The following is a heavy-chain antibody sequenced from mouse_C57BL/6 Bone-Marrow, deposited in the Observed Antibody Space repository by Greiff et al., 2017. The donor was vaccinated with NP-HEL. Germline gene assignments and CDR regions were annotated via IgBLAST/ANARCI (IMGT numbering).Heavy chain of an antibody. Sequence: EVMLVESGGDLVKPGGSLKLSCAASGFTFSSYGMSWVRQTPDKRLEWVATISSGGSYTYYPDSVKGRFTISRDNAKNTLYLQMSSLKSEDTAMYYCARQPIYDEPRWYFDVWGTGTTVTVSS. D-gene: IGHD2-4*01. J-gene: IGHJ1*03. CDR2: ISSGGSYT. CDR1: GFTFSSYG. CDR3: ARQPIYDEPRWYFDV. V-gene: IGHV5-6*02.